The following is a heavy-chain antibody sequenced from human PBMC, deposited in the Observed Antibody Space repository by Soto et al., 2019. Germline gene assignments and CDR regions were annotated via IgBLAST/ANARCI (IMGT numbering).Heavy chain of an antibody. D-gene: IGHD3-22*01. CDR2: IYYSGST. V-gene: IGHV4-39*01. J-gene: IGHJ4*02. CDR3: ARDYDSSGDY. Sequence: QLQLQESGPGLVKPSETLSLTCTVSGGSISTSSYYWGWIRQPPGKGLEWIGSIYYSGSTYYNPSHKSRFTIAVDTSKNQFSLKLSSVTAADPAVYYCARDYDSSGDYWGQGTLVTVSS. CDR1: GGSISTSSYY.